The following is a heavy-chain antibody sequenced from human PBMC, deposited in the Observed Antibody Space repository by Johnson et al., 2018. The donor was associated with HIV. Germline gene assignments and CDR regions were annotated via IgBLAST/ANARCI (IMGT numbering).Heavy chain of an antibody. CDR2: ISSSGSTI. CDR3: AKDKWGGHNLHAIDI. CDR1: GFTFSDYY. J-gene: IGHJ3*02. V-gene: IGHV3-11*01. D-gene: IGHD5-24*01. Sequence: QVQLVESGGGLVKPGGSLRLSCAASGFTFSDYYMSWIHQTPGKGLEWVSYISSSGSTIYYADSVKGRFSISRDNAKNSLYLKMNSLRPEDTALYYCAKDKWGGHNLHAIDIWGQGSMVTVSS.